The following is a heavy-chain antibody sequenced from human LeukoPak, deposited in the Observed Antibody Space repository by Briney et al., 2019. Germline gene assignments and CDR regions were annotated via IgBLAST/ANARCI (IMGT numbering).Heavy chain of an antibody. V-gene: IGHV5-51*01. D-gene: IGHD3-22*01. Sequence: GASLKISCKGSGYRFITYWIAWVRQLPGKGLEWMGIIYPGDSDTRYSPSFQGQVTISADKSVNTAYLQWSSLKASDTAMYYCARPNITSYYDSRGYDAFDVWGQGTMVTVYS. CDR1: GYRFITYW. CDR2: IYPGDSDT. J-gene: IGHJ3*01. CDR3: ARPNITSYYDSRGYDAFDV.